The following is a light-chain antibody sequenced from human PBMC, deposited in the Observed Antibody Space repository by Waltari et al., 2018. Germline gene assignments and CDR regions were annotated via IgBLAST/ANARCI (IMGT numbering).Light chain of an antibody. CDR1: RSNIGLNP. CDR2: NNN. V-gene: IGLV1-44*01. CDR3: AAWDDSLNGWV. J-gene: IGLJ3*02. Sequence: QSVLSQPPSVIGTPGQGVTISCSGRRSNIGLNPLHSYQQLPGTAPKLLIYNNNQRPSGVPDRFSGSKSGTSASLAISGLRSEDEADYYCAAWDDSLNGWVFGGGTKLTVL.